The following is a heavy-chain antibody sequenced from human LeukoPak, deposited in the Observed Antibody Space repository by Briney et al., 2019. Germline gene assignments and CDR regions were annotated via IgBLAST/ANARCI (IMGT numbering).Heavy chain of an antibody. CDR2: INPSGGST. J-gene: IGHJ5*02. Sequence: ASVKVSCKASGYTFTSYYMHWVRQAPGQGLEWMGIINPSGGSTSYAQKFQGRVTMTRDTSTSTVYMELSSLRSEDTAVYYCARDRVVRGVIEYWFDPWGQGTLVTVSS. D-gene: IGHD3-10*01. V-gene: IGHV1-46*01. CDR3: ARDRVVRGVIEYWFDP. CDR1: GYTFTSYY.